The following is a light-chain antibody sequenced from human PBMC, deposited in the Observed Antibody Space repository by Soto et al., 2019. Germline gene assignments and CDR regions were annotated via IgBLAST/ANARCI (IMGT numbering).Light chain of an antibody. J-gene: IGLJ2*01. Sequence: QSALTQPRSVSGSPGQSVTISCTGTSSDVGGYNYVSWYLQHPGKAPKLIIYDVSKRPSGVPDRFSGSKSGNTASLTISGLQAEDEADYYCCSYAGSYHVVFGGGTKLPVL. CDR2: DVS. CDR1: SSDVGGYNY. V-gene: IGLV2-11*01. CDR3: CSYAGSYHVV.